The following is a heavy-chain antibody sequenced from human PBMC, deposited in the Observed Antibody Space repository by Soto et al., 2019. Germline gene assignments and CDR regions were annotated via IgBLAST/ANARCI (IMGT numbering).Heavy chain of an antibody. V-gene: IGHV4-59*01. Sequence: SETLSLTCTVSGGSINSYYWGWVRQPPGKGLEGIGYISFSGSTSNNHSLTGRVTISVDTSKNQFSLKVSSVTAADTAVYYCARHNPIGNNWNYFDYWGQGTLVTVSS. J-gene: IGHJ4*02. CDR2: ISFSGST. CDR3: ARHNPIGNNWNYFDY. D-gene: IGHD1-1*01. CDR1: GGSINSYY.